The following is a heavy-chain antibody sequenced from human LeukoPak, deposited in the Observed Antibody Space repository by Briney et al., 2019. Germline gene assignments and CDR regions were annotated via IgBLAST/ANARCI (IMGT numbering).Heavy chain of an antibody. J-gene: IGHJ3*02. V-gene: IGHV4-59*08. CDR3: ARHVPFDAFDI. CDR1: GGSISSYY. CDR2: IYYSGST. Sequence: PSETLSLTCTVSGGSISSYYWSWIRQPPGKGLEWIGYIYYSGSTNYNPSLKSRVTISVDTSKNQFSLKLSSVTAADTAVYYCARHVPFDAFDIWGQGTMVTVSS.